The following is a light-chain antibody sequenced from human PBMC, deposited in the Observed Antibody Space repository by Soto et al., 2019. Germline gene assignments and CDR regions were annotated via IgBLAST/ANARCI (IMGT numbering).Light chain of an antibody. J-gene: IGKJ1*01. CDR3: QQRYSWLRA. V-gene: IGKV3-11*01. CDR2: SGD. CDR1: QSVSII. Sequence: DIVLTQSPATLSLSPGETATLSCRASQSVSIIVSLYQHKPGQSPRLVVYSGDKRAPGIPPRFSGSGSGTDFTLTISSLESDDFAIYYCQQRYSWLRAFGPGTKVDIK.